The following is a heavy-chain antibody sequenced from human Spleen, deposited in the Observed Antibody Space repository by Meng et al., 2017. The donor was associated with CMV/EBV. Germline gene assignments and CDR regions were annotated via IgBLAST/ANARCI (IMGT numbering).Heavy chain of an antibody. J-gene: IGHJ4*02. Sequence: QGPLQESGPGLVKPSQTLSLTCTVSGGSISSYYWSWIRQPAGKGLEWIGSIYYSGSTYYNPSLKSRVTISVDTSKNQFSLKLSSVTAADTAVYYCARVYAYYDSSGYYSRYFDYWGQGTLVTVSS. CDR2: IYYSGST. V-gene: IGHV4-4*07. CDR3: ARVYAYYDSSGYYSRYFDY. D-gene: IGHD3-22*01. CDR1: GGSISSYY.